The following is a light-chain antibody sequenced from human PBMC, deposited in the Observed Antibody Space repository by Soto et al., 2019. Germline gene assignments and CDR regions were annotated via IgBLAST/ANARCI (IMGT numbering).Light chain of an antibody. V-gene: IGKV1-33*01. CDR2: DAS. CDR1: HDINNN. CDR3: QHFHNLPVT. Sequence: DIQMTQSPSSLSASVGDRVTITCQASHDINNNLNWYQQKPGKAPKLLIYDASNLERGVPSRFSGVVSVTHFTFTISSLQPEDIATYYCQHFHNLPVTFGGGTRVEMK. J-gene: IGKJ4*01.